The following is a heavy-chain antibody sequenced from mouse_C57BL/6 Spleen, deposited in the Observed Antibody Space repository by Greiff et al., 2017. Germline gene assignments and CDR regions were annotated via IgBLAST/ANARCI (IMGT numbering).Heavy chain of an antibody. Sequence: QVQLQQPGAELVKPGASVKLSCKASGYTFTSYWMHWVKQRPGQGLEWIGMIHPNSGSTNYNEKFKSKATLTVDKSSSTAYMQLSSLTSEDSAVYYCIVTNYYAMDYWGQGTSVTVSS. CDR3: IVTNYYAMDY. J-gene: IGHJ4*01. D-gene: IGHD2-5*01. V-gene: IGHV1-64*01. CDR1: GYTFTSYW. CDR2: IHPNSGST.